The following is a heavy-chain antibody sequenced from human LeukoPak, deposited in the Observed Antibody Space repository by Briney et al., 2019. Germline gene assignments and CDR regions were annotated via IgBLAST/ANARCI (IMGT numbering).Heavy chain of an antibody. Sequence: ASVKVSCKVSGYTLTELSMHWVRQAPGRGLEWMGGFDPEDGETIYAQKFQGRVTMTRDTSISTAYMEQSRLRSDDTAVYYCASYYYDSSGIGDDFDYWGQGTLVTVSS. V-gene: IGHV1-24*01. J-gene: IGHJ4*02. D-gene: IGHD3-22*01. CDR2: FDPEDGET. CDR3: ASYYYDSSGIGDDFDY. CDR1: GYTLTELS.